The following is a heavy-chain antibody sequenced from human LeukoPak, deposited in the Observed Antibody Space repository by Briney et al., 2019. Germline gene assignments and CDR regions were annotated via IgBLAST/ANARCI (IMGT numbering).Heavy chain of an antibody. D-gene: IGHD2-15*01. CDR3: TTSIPPRYCSGGSCYSSSRDYYYYGMDV. J-gene: IGHJ6*02. Sequence: PGGSLRLSCAASGFTFSNAWMSWVRQAPGKGLEWVGRIKSKTDGGTTDYAAPVKGRFTISRDDSKNTLYLQMNSLKTEDTAVYYCTTSIPPRYCSGGSCYSSSRDYYYYGMDVWGQGTTVTVSS. CDR1: GFTFSNAW. V-gene: IGHV3-15*01. CDR2: IKSKTDGGTT.